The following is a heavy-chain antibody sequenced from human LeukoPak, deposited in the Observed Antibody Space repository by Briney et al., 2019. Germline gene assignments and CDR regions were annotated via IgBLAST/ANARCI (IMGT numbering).Heavy chain of an antibody. V-gene: IGHV3-23*01. CDR3: AKDRPNYHESNGHYYRPNGDY. D-gene: IGHD3-22*01. CDR2: ITSSGDAT. Sequence: GGSLRLSCAASGFTFNIYSTSWVRQAPGKGLEWVSSITSSGDATFYADSVKDRFTISRDNSKNTLYLQMSRLRAEDTAVYYCAKDRPNYHESNGHYYRPNGDYWGQGTLVTVSS. CDR1: GFTFNIYS. J-gene: IGHJ4*02.